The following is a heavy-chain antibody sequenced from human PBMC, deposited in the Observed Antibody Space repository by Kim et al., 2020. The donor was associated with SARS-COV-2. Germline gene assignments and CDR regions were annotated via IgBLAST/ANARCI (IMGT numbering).Heavy chain of an antibody. CDR3: ARVRRSRGGQGVGATRSYYFDY. V-gene: IGHV1-2*02. CDR2: INPNSGGT. CDR1: GYTFTGYY. D-gene: IGHD1-26*01. J-gene: IGHJ4*02. Sequence: ASVKVSCKASGYTFTGYYMHWVRQAPGQGLEWMGWINPNSGGTNYAQKFQGRVTMTRDTSISTAYMELSRLRSDDTAVYYCARVRRSRGGQGVGATRSYYFDYWGQGTLVTVSS.